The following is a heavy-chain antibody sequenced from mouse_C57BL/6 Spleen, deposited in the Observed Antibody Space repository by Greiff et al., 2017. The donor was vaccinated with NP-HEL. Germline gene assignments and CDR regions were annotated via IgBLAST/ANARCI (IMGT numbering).Heavy chain of an antibody. V-gene: IGHV3-1*01. CDR2: ISYSGST. J-gene: IGHJ1*03. CDR1: GYSITSGYD. CDR3: AREGTQSWYFDV. Sequence: DVQLVESGPGMVKPSHSLSLTCTVTGYSITSGYDWHWIRHFPGNKLEWMGYISYSGSTNYNPSLKSRISITHDTSKNHFFLKLNSVTTEDTATYYCAREGTQSWYFDVWGTGTTVTVSS.